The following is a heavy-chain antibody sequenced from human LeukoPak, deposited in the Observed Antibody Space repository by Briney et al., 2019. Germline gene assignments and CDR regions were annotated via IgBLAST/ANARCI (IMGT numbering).Heavy chain of an antibody. D-gene: IGHD3-22*01. CDR2: ISSSSSYI. V-gene: IGHV3-21*01. Sequence: GGSLRLSCAASGFTISSYSMNWARQAPGKGLEWVSSISSSSSYIHYADSVKGRFIISRDNAKNSLYLQMSSLRAEDTAVYYYARGPWHYDSSGYFYDYWGRGTLVTVSS. CDR3: ARGPWHYDSSGYFYDY. CDR1: GFTISSYS. J-gene: IGHJ4*02.